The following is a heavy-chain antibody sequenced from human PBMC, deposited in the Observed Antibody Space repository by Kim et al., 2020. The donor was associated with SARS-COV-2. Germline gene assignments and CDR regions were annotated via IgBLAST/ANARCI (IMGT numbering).Heavy chain of an antibody. D-gene: IGHD2-15*01. J-gene: IGHJ6*02. CDR3: ARDWADIVVVVAATNYGMDV. Sequence: RFTTSRDNSKNTLYLQMNSLRAEDTAVYYCARDWADIVVVVAATNYGMDVWGQGTTVTVSS. V-gene: IGHV3-30*07.